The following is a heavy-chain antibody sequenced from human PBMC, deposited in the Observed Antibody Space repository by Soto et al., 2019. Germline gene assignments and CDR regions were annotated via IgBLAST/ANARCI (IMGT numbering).Heavy chain of an antibody. J-gene: IGHJ3*01. CDR3: ARHHFKIGSGVIV. Sequence: GESLKISCKGSGYSFTSYWIGWVRQMPGEGLEWMGIIYPGDSDTRYSPSFQGQVTISADKSISTAYLQWSSLKASDTAMYYCARHHFKIGSGVIVWGQGTMVTVSS. CDR1: GYSFTSYW. V-gene: IGHV5-51*01. CDR2: IYPGDSDT. D-gene: IGHD3-10*01.